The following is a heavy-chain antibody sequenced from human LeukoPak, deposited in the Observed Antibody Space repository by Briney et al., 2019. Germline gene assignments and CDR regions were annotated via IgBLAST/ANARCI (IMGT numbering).Heavy chain of an antibody. Sequence: AASVKVSCTASGYTFTTYYMHWVRQAPGQGLEWMGIINPSADTTNYAQKFQGRVTMTRDTSTSTVYMELSSLRSEDTAVYHCARDRYYYDTSGPFRSGMDVWGQGTTVTVSS. V-gene: IGHV1-46*01. CDR1: GYTFTTYY. J-gene: IGHJ6*02. CDR3: ARDRYYYDTSGPFRSGMDV. D-gene: IGHD3-22*01. CDR2: INPSADTT.